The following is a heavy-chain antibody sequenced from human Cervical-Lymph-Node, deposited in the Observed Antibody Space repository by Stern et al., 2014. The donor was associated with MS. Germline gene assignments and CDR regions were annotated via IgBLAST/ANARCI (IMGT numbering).Heavy chain of an antibody. D-gene: IGHD3-22*01. V-gene: IGHV3-23*04. J-gene: IGHJ6*02. CDR2: INSRGGSA. CDR1: GFTFSIYA. CDR3: AKSFSMLVLRDYAMDV. Sequence: VQLVESGGGLVQPGGSLRLSCAASGFTFSIYAMNWVRQSPGKGLEWVSGINSRGGSAYYADSVRGRFTISRDNSKNTVFLQMNSLRVEDTAVYYCAKSFSMLVLRDYAMDVWGQGTMVSVSS.